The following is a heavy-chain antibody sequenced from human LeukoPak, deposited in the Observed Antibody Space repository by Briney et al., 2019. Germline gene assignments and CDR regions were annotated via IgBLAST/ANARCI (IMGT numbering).Heavy chain of an antibody. J-gene: IGHJ4*02. V-gene: IGHV3-13*01. CDR2: ISTAGDT. D-gene: IGHD7-27*01. Sequence: GGSLRLSCADSGFNFSSNDMHWVRQPTGKGLEWVSGISTAGDTYYPDSVKGRFTISRKNAKSSFYLQMNSLRAGDTAVYYCASGERGFDYWGQGTLVTVSS. CDR1: GFNFSSND. CDR3: ASGERGFDY.